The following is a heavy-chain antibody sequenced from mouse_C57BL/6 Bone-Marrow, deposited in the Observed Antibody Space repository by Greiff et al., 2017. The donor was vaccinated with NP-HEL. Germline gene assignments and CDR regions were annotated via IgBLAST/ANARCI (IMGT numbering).Heavy chain of an antibody. Sequence: EVQLVESGGGLVQPGGSLKLSCAASGFTFSDYGMAWVRQAPRKGPEWVAFISNLAYSIYYADTVTGRFTISRENAKNTLYLEMSSLRSEYTAMYYCASLFITTKGVAMDYWGQGTSVTVSS. CDR2: ISNLAYSI. D-gene: IGHD1-1*01. CDR3: ASLFITTKGVAMDY. CDR1: GFTFSDYG. J-gene: IGHJ4*01. V-gene: IGHV5-15*01.